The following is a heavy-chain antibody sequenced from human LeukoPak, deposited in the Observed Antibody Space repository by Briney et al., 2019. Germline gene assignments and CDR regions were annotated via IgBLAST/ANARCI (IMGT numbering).Heavy chain of an antibody. D-gene: IGHD3-16*01. CDR2: INERATII. CDR3: VRDLILVWTPGDDFDH. V-gene: IGHV3-74*01. J-gene: IGHJ4*02. CDR1: GFTFSNYW. Sequence: PGGSLRLSCAASGFTFSNYWMHWFRQAPGKGLDWVSRINERATIISYADSVKGRFTISRENARNTLYLQMNSLTAEDTAVYYCVRDLILVWTPGDDFDHWGQGTLVTVSS.